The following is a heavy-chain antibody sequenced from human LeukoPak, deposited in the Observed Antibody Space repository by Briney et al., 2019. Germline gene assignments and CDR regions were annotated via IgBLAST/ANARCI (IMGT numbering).Heavy chain of an antibody. Sequence: SETLSLTCIVSGGSISSTSYYWDWIRQPPGKGLEWIGSIYYSGSTNYNPSLKSRVTISVDTSKNQFSLKLSSVTAADTAVYYCARRRGPRVYYYDSSAYYYFDYWGQGTLVTVSS. CDR3: ARRRGPRVYYYDSSAYYYFDY. CDR2: IYYSGST. J-gene: IGHJ4*02. CDR1: GGSISSTSYY. D-gene: IGHD3-22*01. V-gene: IGHV4-39*07.